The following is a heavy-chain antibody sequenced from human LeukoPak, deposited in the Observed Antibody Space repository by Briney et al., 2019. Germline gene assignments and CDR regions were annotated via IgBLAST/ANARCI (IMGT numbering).Heavy chain of an antibody. J-gene: IGHJ6*02. Sequence: VASVTVSCKASGYTFTSYGISWVRQAPGQGLEWMGWISAYNGNTNYAQKLQGRVTMTTDTSTSTAYMELRSLRSDDTAVYYCARDSLSMVRGVITIMDVWGQGTTVTVSS. CDR1: GYTFTSYG. D-gene: IGHD3-10*01. CDR2: ISAYNGNT. V-gene: IGHV1-18*01. CDR3: ARDSLSMVRGVITIMDV.